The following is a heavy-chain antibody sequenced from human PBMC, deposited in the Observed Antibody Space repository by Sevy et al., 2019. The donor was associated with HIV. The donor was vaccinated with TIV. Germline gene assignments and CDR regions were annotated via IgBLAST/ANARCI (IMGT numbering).Heavy chain of an antibody. Sequence: GGSLRLSCAASGIAFSTYAMFWVRQAPGKGLEWVSSISASGYSTYYADSVKGRFNLSRDNSRNTLDLQMNSLRADDTAVYYCAKDFSDVYYYDSSATVDYWGQGTLVTVSS. V-gene: IGHV3-23*01. J-gene: IGHJ4*02. CDR2: ISASGYST. CDR3: AKDFSDVYYYDSSATVDY. D-gene: IGHD3-22*01. CDR1: GIAFSTYA.